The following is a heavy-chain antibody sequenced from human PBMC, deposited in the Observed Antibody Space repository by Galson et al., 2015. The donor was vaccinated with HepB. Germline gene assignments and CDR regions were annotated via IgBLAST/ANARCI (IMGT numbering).Heavy chain of an antibody. D-gene: IGHD4-17*01. J-gene: IGHJ6*02. CDR1: GSTFSDYG. CDR3: SRDAHGDSGVCFGMDV. CDR2: IWTDGSRK. Sequence: SLRLSCAASGSTFSDYGMHWVRQAPGKGLEWVADIWTDGSRKSYADSVRGRFTISRDNSKNTLYLQMNSLRAEDTAVYYCSRDAHGDSGVCFGMDVWGQGTTVTVSS. V-gene: IGHV3-33*01.